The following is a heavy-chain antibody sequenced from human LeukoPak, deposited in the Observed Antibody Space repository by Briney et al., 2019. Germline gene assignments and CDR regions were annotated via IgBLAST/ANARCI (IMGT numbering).Heavy chain of an antibody. Sequence: SETLSLTCSVSGGSISSNYWNWIRQSPGKGLEWIGYIYYSGRTNYNPSLKSRVTISVDTSKNQFSLKLSSVTAADTAVYYCARDSPAAGNFDYWGQGTLVTVSS. CDR2: IYYSGRT. CDR3: ARDSPAAGNFDY. D-gene: IGHD6-13*01. CDR1: GGSISSNY. J-gene: IGHJ4*02. V-gene: IGHV4-59*01.